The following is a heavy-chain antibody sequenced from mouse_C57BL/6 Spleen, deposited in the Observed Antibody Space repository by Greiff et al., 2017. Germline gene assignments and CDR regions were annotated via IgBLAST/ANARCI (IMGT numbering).Heavy chain of an antibody. CDR1: GFTFSDYG. CDR2: ISSGSSTI. J-gene: IGHJ2*01. V-gene: IGHV5-17*01. D-gene: IGHD2-4*01. Sequence: EVKLLESGGGLVKPGGSLKLSCAASGFTFSDYGMHWVRQAPEKGLEWVAYISSGSSTIYYADTVKGRFTISRDNAKNTLFLQMTSLRSEDTAMYYCARRDDYGSLFFDYWGQGTTLTVSS. CDR3: ARRDDYGSLFFDY.